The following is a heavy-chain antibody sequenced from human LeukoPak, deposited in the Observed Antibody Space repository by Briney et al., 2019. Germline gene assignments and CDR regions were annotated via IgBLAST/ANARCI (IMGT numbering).Heavy chain of an antibody. V-gene: IGHV3-30*03. CDR3: ARGFSSSFDY. J-gene: IGHJ4*02. CDR2: ISYDGSNK. Sequence: SGGSLRLSCAASGFSFSSFGIHWVRQAPGKGLEWVAVISYDGSNKYYGDSVKGRFTISRDNSKNTLYLQMNSLRPEDTAVYYCARGFSSSFDYWGQGSPVTVSS. D-gene: IGHD6-13*01. CDR1: GFSFSSFG.